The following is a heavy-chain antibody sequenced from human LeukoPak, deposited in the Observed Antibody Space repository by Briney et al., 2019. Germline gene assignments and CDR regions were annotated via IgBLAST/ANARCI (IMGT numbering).Heavy chain of an antibody. CDR1: GYTFTDYY. D-gene: IGHD5-18*01. CDR2: INPNSGGT. CDR3: AREPVDTPMVTSFDY. J-gene: IGHJ4*02. V-gene: IGHV1-2*02. Sequence: ASVKVSCKASGYTFTDYYMHWVRQAPRQGLEWMGWINPNSGGTNYAQKFQGRVTMTRDTSISTAYMELSRLTSDDTAVYYCAREPVDTPMVTSFDYWGQGTLVTVSS.